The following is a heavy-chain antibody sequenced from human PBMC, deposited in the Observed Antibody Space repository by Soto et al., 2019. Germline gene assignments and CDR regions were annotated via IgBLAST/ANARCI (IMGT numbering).Heavy chain of an antibody. CDR2: IYWDDDK. CDR1: GFSLTTSGVG. CDR3: AHDSTAYYGMDV. V-gene: IGHV2-5*02. Sequence: ITLKESGPTVVRPTQTLTLTCTFSGFSLTTSGVGVTWIRQPPGKALEWLALIYWDDDKRYSPSLKSRLTITKNTSKNQVVLTLTNVQPVDTATYYCAHDSTAYYGMDVWGQGTTVTVSS. D-gene: IGHD2-15*01. J-gene: IGHJ6*02.